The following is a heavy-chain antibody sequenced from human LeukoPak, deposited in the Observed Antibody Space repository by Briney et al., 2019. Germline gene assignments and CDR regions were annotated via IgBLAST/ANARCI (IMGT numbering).Heavy chain of an antibody. CDR3: AREVPYNWNDGSWFDP. J-gene: IGHJ5*02. V-gene: IGHV4-59*01. CDR2: IYYSGST. D-gene: IGHD1-20*01. Sequence: SETLSLTCTVSGGSISSYYWSWIRQPPGKGLEWIGYIYYSGSTNYNPSLKSRVTISVDTSKNQFSLKLSSVTAADTAVYYCAREVPYNWNDGSWFDPWGQGTLVTVSS. CDR1: GGSISSYY.